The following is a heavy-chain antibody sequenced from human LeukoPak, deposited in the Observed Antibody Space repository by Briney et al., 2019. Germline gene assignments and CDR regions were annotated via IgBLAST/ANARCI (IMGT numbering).Heavy chain of an antibody. J-gene: IGHJ4*02. Sequence: ASVKVSCKASGYTFTGYYMHWVRQAPGQGLEWMGWINTNTGNPTYAQGFTGRFVFSLDTSVSTAYLQISSLKAEDTAVYYCARASLAGNLDYWGQGTLVTVSS. D-gene: IGHD6-19*01. CDR2: INTNTGNP. CDR3: ARASLAGNLDY. CDR1: GYTFTGYY. V-gene: IGHV7-4-1*02.